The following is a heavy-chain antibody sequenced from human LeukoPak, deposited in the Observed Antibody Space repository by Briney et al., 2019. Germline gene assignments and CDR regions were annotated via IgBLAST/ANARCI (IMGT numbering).Heavy chain of an antibody. CDR2: ISWNSAYI. CDR1: GFTFHHYA. CDR3: ARFASGPECTAGKCPFDL. V-gene: IGHV3-9*01. D-gene: IGHD2-8*02. J-gene: IGHJ4*02. Sequence: GGSLRLSCAASGFTFHHYAIHWVRQVPGKGLEWVSGISWNSAYIGYADSVKGRFTISRDNAKNSVYLQMNSLRAEDTAVYYCARFASGPECTAGKCPFDLWGQGALVSVSS.